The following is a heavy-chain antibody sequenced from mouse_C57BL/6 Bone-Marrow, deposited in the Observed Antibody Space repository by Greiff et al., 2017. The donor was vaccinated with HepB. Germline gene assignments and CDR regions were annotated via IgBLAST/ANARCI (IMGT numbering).Heavy chain of an antibody. Sequence: EVQLQQSGTVLARPGASVKMSCKTSGYTFTSYWMHWVKQRPGQGLEWIGAIYPGNSDTSYNQKFKGKAKLTAVTSASTAYMELSSLTNEDSAVYYCTSSYYGSSFYYFDYWGQGTTLTVSS. V-gene: IGHV1-5*01. J-gene: IGHJ2*01. CDR2: IYPGNSDT. CDR1: GYTFTSYW. CDR3: TSSYYGSSFYYFDY. D-gene: IGHD1-1*01.